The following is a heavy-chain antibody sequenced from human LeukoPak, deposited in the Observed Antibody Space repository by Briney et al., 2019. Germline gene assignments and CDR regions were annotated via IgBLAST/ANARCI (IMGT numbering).Heavy chain of an antibody. J-gene: IGHJ6*03. CDR1: GFTFSSYV. Sequence: GGSLRLSCAASGFTFSSYVMHWVRQAPGKGLEWVAIISYDGSNEYYADSVKGRFTISRDNSKNTLYLQMNSLRAEDTAVYYCAKLGRPYYYYYYMDVWGKGTTVTISS. CDR2: ISYDGSNE. D-gene: IGHD3-3*02. V-gene: IGHV3-30*04. CDR3: AKLGRPYYYYYYMDV.